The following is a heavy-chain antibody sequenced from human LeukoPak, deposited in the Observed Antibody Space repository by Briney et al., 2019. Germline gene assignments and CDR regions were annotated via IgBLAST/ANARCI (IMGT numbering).Heavy chain of an antibody. Sequence: GGSLRLSCTASGFTFGDYAMSWFRQAPGKGLEWVAVISYDGSNKYYADSVKGRFTISRDNSKNTLYLQMNSLRAEDTAVYYCAKDLDNVPGDYWGQGTLVTVSS. V-gene: IGHV3-30*04. J-gene: IGHJ4*02. CDR3: AKDLDNVPGDY. CDR2: ISYDGSNK. D-gene: IGHD1-14*01. CDR1: GFTFGDYA.